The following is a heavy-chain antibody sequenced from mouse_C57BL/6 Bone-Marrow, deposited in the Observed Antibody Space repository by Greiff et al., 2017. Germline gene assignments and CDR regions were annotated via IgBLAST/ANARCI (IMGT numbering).Heavy chain of an antibody. CDR1: GYTFTDYY. V-gene: IGHV1-26*01. J-gene: IGHJ4*01. D-gene: IGHD1-1*01. CDR3: AYYDYAMDY. Sequence: EVQLQQSGPELVKPGASVKISCKASGYTFTDYYMNWVKQSHGKSLEWIGDINPNNGGTSYNQKFKGKATLTVDKSSSTAYMELRSLTSEDSAVYYCAYYDYAMDYWGQGTSVTVSS. CDR2: INPNNGGT.